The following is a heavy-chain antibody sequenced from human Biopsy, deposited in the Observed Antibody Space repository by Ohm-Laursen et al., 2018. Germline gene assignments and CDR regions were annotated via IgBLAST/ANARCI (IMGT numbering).Heavy chain of an antibody. D-gene: IGHD6-19*01. Sequence: SDTLSLTCAVSGGSFSGSSWSWIRQAPGRGLEWVGYISYSGSTSNNPSLKSRITISVDTSKNQISLKVTSVTAADTAVYYCAKHGSGWTGDDALHIWGQGTMVTVSS. CDR3: AKHGSGWTGDDALHI. CDR2: ISYSGST. J-gene: IGHJ3*02. V-gene: IGHV4-59*08. CDR1: GGSFSGSS.